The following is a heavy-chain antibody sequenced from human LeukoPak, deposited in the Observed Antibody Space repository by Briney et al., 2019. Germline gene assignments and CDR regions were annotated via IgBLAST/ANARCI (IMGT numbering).Heavy chain of an antibody. CDR2: ISSSGSTI. Sequence: PGGSLRLSCAASGFTFSSYEMNWVRQAPGKGLEWASYISSSGSTIYYADSVKGRFTISRDNAKNSLYLQMNSLRAEDTAVYYCARVGYSYGVYYYYYMDVWGKGTTVTVSS. CDR3: ARVGYSYGVYYYYYMDV. CDR1: GFTFSSYE. J-gene: IGHJ6*03. V-gene: IGHV3-48*03. D-gene: IGHD5-18*01.